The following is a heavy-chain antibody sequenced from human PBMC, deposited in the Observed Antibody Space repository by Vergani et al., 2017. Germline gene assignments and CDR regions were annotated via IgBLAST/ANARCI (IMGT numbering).Heavy chain of an antibody. CDR1: GGSFSGYY. CDR2: INHSGST. J-gene: IGHJ4*02. Sequence: QVQLQQWGAGLLKPSETLSLTCAVYGGSFSGYYWSWIRQPPGKGLEWMGEINHSGSTNYNPSLKSRVTISVYTSKDQFSLKLSSVTAADTAVYYCARIRPKVPDGVNGGHLDYWGQGTLVTVSS. D-gene: IGHD4-23*01. V-gene: IGHV4-34*01. CDR3: ARIRPKVPDGVNGGHLDY.